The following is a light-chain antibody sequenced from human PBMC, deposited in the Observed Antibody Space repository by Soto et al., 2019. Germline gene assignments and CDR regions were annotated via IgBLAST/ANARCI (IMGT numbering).Light chain of an antibody. Sequence: IQLTQSPSSLSASVGDSVTITCRASQGVSRYLSWYQQKPGRAPILLISAASTLQSGVPARFSGSGSGTDFNLTINSLQPEDFATYFCQQSFTTPLTFGGGTKVDIK. CDR2: AAS. J-gene: IGKJ4*01. V-gene: IGKV1-39*01. CDR1: QGVSRY. CDR3: QQSFTTPLT.